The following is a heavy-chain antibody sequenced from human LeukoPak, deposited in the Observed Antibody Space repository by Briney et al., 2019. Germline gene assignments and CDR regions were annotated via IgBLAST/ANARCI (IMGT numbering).Heavy chain of an antibody. CDR2: IYYSGST. CDR1: GGSISGYY. Sequence: SETLSLTCTVSGGSISGYYWNWIRQPPGKGLGWIGYIYYSGSTNYNPSLKSRVTISVDTSKNQFSLRLSSVTAADTAVYFCARDSDSYGYYYMDVWGKGTTVTVSS. V-gene: IGHV4-59*01. D-gene: IGHD5-18*01. J-gene: IGHJ6*03. CDR3: ARDSDSYGYYYMDV.